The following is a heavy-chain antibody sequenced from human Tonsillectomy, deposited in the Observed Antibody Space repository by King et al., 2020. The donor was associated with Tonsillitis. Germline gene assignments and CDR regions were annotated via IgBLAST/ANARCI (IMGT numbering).Heavy chain of an antibody. D-gene: IGHD1-26*01. CDR1: GGSISSYY. V-gene: IGHV4-59*01. CDR3: ARSSSAYKGRPNWFDP. CDR2: IYYSGST. Sequence: VQLQESGPGLVKPSETLSLTCTVSGGSISSYYWSWIRQPLGKGMEWIGYIYYSGSTNYNPSLKSRVTISVDTSKNQFSLKLSSVTAADTAVYYCARSSSAYKGRPNWFDPWGQGTLVTVSS. J-gene: IGHJ5*02.